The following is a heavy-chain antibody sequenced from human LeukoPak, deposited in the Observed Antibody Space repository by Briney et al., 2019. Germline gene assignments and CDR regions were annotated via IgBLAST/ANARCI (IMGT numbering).Heavy chain of an antibody. V-gene: IGHV3-7*05. CDR1: GFTFSSYW. CDR3: ARDESPYCSGGSCTRFDS. CDR2: IKQDGGEK. J-gene: IGHJ4*02. Sequence: PGGSLTLSCAASGFTFSSYWMSWVRQAPGKGLEWVANIKQDGGEKYYVDSVKGRFTISRDNAKNSLYLQMSSLRAEDTAVYYCARDESPYCSGGSCTRFDSWGQGTLVTVSS. D-gene: IGHD2-15*01.